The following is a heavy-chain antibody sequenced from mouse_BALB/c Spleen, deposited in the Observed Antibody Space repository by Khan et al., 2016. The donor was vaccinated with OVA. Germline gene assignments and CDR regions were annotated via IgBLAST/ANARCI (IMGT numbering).Heavy chain of an antibody. J-gene: IGHJ2*01. CDR1: GYSITSDYA. D-gene: IGHD2-4*01. CDR3: ARGTYVDYDNFDY. V-gene: IGHV3-2*02. CDR2: ISYSGST. Sequence: EVELVESGPGLVKPSQSLSLTCTVTGYSITSDYAWNWIRQFPGNKLEWMGYISYSGSTSYNPSLKSRISITRDKAKNQFFLQLNSVTTEDTATYDCARGTYVDYDNFDYWGQGTTLTVSS.